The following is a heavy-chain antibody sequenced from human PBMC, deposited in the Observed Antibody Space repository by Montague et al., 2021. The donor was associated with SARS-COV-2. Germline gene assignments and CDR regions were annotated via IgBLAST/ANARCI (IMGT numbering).Heavy chain of an antibody. CDR1: GGSFSGYY. J-gene: IGHJ4*02. V-gene: IGHV4-34*01. CDR2: INHSGST. CDR3: ARGARQGYGFRLGSFDS. D-gene: IGHD3-10*01. Sequence: SETLSLTCAVYGGSFSGYYWNWIRQPPGKGLVLIGEINHSGSTNYNPSLKSRVTMSVDTSKNQFSLKLSSVTAADTAVYYCARGARQGYGFRLGSFDSWGQGTLVTVSS.